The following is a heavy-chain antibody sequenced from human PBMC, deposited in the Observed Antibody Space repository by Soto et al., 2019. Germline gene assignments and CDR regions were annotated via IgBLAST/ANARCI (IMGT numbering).Heavy chain of an antibody. J-gene: IGHJ4*02. CDR2: IYYSGIT. Sequence: QVQLQESGPGLVKPSQTLSLTCTVSGDSINNAAYYWSWIRQHPARGLECIGYIYYSGITYYSPSFKSRLSMSVDTSENQFSLKLNSVTAADTAVYYCARFSAELSFLNWGQGTLVTVSS. D-gene: IGHD3-16*02. CDR3: ARFSAELSFLN. CDR1: GDSINNAAYY. V-gene: IGHV4-31*03.